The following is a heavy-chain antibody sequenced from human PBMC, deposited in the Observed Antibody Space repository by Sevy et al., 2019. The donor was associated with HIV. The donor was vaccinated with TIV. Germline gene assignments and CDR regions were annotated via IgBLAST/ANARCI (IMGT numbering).Heavy chain of an antibody. V-gene: IGHV3-7*01. J-gene: IGHJ6*02. Sequence: GGSLRLSCAASEFTFSSYWMSWVRQAPGKGLEWVANIKQDGSEKYYVDSVKGRFTISRDNANNSLYLQMNSLRAKDTAVYYCARSGGSYDYGMDVWGQGTTVTVSS. CDR2: IKQDGSEK. D-gene: IGHD1-26*01. CDR3: ARSGGSYDYGMDV. CDR1: EFTFSSYW.